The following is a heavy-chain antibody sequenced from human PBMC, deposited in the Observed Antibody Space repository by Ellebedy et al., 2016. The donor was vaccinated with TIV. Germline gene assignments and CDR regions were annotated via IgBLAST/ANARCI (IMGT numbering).Heavy chain of an antibody. CDR1: GYTLTELS. CDR2: FDPEDGET. V-gene: IGHV1-24*01. J-gene: IGHJ2*01. CDR3: AEGSGGYFDL. D-gene: IGHD6-19*01. Sequence: AASVKVSCKVSGYTLTELSMHWVRQAPGKGLEWMGGFDPEDGETIYEQKFQGRVTMTEDTSTDTAYMELSSLRSEDTAVYYCAEGSGGYFDLWGRGTLVTVSS.